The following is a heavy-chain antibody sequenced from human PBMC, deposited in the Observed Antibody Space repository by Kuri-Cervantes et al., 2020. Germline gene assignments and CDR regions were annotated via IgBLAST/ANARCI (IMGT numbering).Heavy chain of an antibody. J-gene: IGHJ5*02. Sequence: GESLKISCAASGFTFSSYAMSWVRQAPGKGLEWVSAISGSGGSTYYADSVKGRFTISRDNSKSTLYLQMNSLRAEDTAVYYCAKVGPMVRGIAFDPWGQGTLVTVSS. CDR2: ISGSGGST. CDR3: AKVGPMVRGIAFDP. CDR1: GFTFSSYA. D-gene: IGHD3-10*01. V-gene: IGHV3-23*01.